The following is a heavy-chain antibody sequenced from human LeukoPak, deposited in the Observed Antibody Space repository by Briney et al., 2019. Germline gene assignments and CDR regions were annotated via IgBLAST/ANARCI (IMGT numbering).Heavy chain of an antibody. CDR2: IYYSGST. V-gene: IGHV4-39*07. CDR3: ARERGSYYYYYYYMDV. CDR1: GGSISSSSYY. J-gene: IGHJ6*03. Sequence: PSETLSLTCTVSGGSISSSSYYWGWIRQPPGKGLEWIGSIYYSGSTYYNPSLKSRVTISVDTSKNQFSLKLSSVTAADTAVYYCARERGSYYYYYYYMDVWGKGTTVTISS. D-gene: IGHD1-26*01.